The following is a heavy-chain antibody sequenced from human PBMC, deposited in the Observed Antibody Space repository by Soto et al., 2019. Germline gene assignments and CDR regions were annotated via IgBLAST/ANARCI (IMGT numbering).Heavy chain of an antibody. D-gene: IGHD7-27*01. CDR1: GGSITSDYSC. J-gene: IGHJ4*02. Sequence: PSETLSLTCTVSGGSITSDYSCWSWIRQPPGEGLEWIGHIFDSGTTYTNPSLRSQVAISLDTSKNHFSLTLSSVTAADTAVYYSARGPSGDKVHYWGQGALVTVSS. CDR2: IFDSGTT. V-gene: IGHV4-30-4*01. CDR3: ARGPSGDKVHY.